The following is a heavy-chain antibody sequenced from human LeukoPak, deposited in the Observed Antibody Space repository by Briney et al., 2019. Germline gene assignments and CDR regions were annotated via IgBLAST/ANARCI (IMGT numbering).Heavy chain of an antibody. CDR1: GGSISRHF. J-gene: IGHJ3*02. CDR3: ARLLDNDSSGDPDTFDM. Sequence: PSETLSLTCSVSGGSISRHFWNWIRQPPGKGLEWIAFIHYSGRTKYNPSLQSRVTISIDTSENNFSLKLTSVTAADTAVYYCARLLDNDSSGDPDTFDMWGQGTVVTVSS. D-gene: IGHD3-22*01. V-gene: IGHV4-59*11. CDR2: IHYSGRT.